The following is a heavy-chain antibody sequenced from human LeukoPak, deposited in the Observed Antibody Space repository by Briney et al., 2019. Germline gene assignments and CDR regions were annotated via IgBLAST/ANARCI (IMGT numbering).Heavy chain of an antibody. V-gene: IGHV4-59*01. D-gene: IGHD3-10*01. CDR1: GGSISSYY. CDR2: IYYSGST. J-gene: IGHJ4*02. Sequence: SETLSLTCTVSGGSISSYYWSWIRQPPGKGLEWIGYIYYSGSTKYNPSLKSRVAISVDTSKNQFSLKLRSVTAADTAVYYCATVAVIRGVTYFDYWGQGTLVTVSS. CDR3: ATVAVIRGVTYFDY.